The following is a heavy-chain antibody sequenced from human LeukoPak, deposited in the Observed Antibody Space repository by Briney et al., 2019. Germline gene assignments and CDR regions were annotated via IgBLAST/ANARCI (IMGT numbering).Heavy chain of an antibody. CDR1: GATINSDY. CDR2: IFASGST. J-gene: IGHJ4*02. V-gene: IGHV4-4*07. CDR3: VRGWAPRGEKSSFAS. D-gene: IGHD3-10*01. Sequence: SETLSLTCTVSGATINSDYWTWVRQVAGKGLEWIGRIFASGSTNYNPYLRSRITMSVDTSKNQFSLDLSSVTAADTGVYYCVRGWAPRGEKSSFASWGQGTLVTVSS.